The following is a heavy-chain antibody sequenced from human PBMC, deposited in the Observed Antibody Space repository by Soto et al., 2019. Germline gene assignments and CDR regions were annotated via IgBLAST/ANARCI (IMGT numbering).Heavy chain of an antibody. D-gene: IGHD3-16*02. CDR1: GFTFSSYA. CDR2: ISGSGGST. V-gene: IGHV3-23*01. CDR3: AKVMVLDDYIWGSYRPPPHYFDY. J-gene: IGHJ4*02. Sequence: GGSPRLSCAASGFTFSSYAMSWVRQAPGKGLEWVSAISGSGGSTYYADSVKGRFTISRDNSKNTLYLQMNSLRAEDTAVYYCAKVMVLDDYIWGSYRPPPHYFDYWGQGTLVTVSS.